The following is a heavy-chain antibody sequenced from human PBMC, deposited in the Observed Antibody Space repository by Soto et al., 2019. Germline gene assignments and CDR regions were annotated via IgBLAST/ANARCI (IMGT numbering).Heavy chain of an antibody. V-gene: IGHV3-7*05. CDR1: GFTFSSYW. CDR3: ARAGAPGTVDY. J-gene: IGHJ4*02. Sequence: VQLVESGGGLVQPGGSLRLSCAASGFTFSSYWMSWVRQAPGKGLEWVANINQDGSEKYYVDSVEGRFTISRDNAKNSLYLQMNSLRAEDTAVFYCARAGAPGTVDYWGQGTLVTVSS. CDR2: INQDGSEK. D-gene: IGHD6-13*01.